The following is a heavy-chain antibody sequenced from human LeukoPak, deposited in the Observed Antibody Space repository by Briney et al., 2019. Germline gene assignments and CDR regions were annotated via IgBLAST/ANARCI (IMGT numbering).Heavy chain of an antibody. D-gene: IGHD3-10*01. CDR2: ISGSGDST. CDR3: AKDGVRRGVIITNNWFDP. V-gene: IGHV3-23*01. Sequence: GGSLRLSCAASGFSFSVYAMNWVRQAPGKGLEWVSVISGSGDSTFYADSVKGRFTVSRDNSKNTVYLQMNSLSAEDTAVYFCAKDGVRRGVIITNNWFDPWGQGTLVTVSS. J-gene: IGHJ5*02. CDR1: GFSFSVYA.